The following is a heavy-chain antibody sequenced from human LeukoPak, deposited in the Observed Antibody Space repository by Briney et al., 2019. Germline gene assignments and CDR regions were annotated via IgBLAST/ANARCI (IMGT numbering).Heavy chain of an antibody. CDR3: ARGVRDIVVVPAAIDAFDI. D-gene: IGHD2-2*01. CDR1: GYTFTSYG. Sequence: ASVKVSCKASGYTFTSYGISWVRQAPGQGLEWVGWISAYNGNTNYAQKLQGRVTMTTDTSTSTAYMELRSLRSDDTAVYYCARGVRDIVVVPAAIDAFDIWGQGTMVTVSS. CDR2: ISAYNGNT. J-gene: IGHJ3*02. V-gene: IGHV1-18*01.